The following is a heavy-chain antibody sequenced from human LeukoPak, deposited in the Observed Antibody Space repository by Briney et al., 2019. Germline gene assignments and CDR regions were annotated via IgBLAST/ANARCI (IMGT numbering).Heavy chain of an antibody. Sequence: SETLSLTCTVSGSSISSHFWSWIRQPPGKGLEWIGYIYYSGSTNYNPSLKSRVTISVDTSKNQFSLKLSSVTAADTAVYYCARQPRTYYDILTGYYSEYYFDYWGQGTLVTVSS. CDR3: ARQPRTYYDILTGYYSEYYFDY. D-gene: IGHD3-9*01. CDR1: GSSISSHF. CDR2: IYYSGST. J-gene: IGHJ4*02. V-gene: IGHV4-59*11.